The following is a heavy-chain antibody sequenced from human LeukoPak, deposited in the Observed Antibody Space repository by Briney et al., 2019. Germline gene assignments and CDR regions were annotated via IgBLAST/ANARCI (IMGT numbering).Heavy chain of an antibody. D-gene: IGHD2-8*01. V-gene: IGHV3-7*01. J-gene: IGHJ6*03. CDR3: ARGIVLMVYAMVPYYMDV. CDR1: GFTFSSYW. Sequence: GGSLRLSCAASGFTFSSYWMSWVRQAPGKGLEWVANIRQDGSEKYYVDSVKGRFTISRDNAKNSLYLQMNSLRAEDTAVYYCARGIVLMVYAMVPYYMDVWGKGTTVTVSS. CDR2: IRQDGSEK.